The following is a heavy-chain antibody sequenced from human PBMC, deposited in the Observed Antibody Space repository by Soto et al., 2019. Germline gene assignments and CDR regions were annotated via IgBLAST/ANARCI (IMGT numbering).Heavy chain of an antibody. CDR2: IKSKTDGWTT. CDR1: GFTFSNAW. V-gene: IGHV3-15*01. D-gene: IGHD3-22*01. CDR3: TTDPSPDYYYDSSCYYAFDI. J-gene: IGHJ3*02. Sequence: GGSLRLSCAASGFTFSNAWMSWVRQAPGKGLEWVGRIKSKTDGWTTDYAAPVKVRFTISRDDSKNTLYLQMNSLKTEDTPVYYCTTDPSPDYYYDSSCYYAFDIWGQGTMVTVSS.